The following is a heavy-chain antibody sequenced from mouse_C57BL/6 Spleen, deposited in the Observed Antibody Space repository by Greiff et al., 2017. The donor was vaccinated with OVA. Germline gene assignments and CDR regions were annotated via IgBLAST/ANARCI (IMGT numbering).Heavy chain of an antibody. J-gene: IGHJ4*01. V-gene: IGHV1-69*01. CDR2: IDPSDSYT. CDR3: ARSKSMVTTDYAMDY. Sequence: QVQLQQPGAELVMPGASVKLSCKASGYTFTSYWMHWVKQRPGQGLELIGEIDPSDSYTNYNQKFKGKSTLTVDKSSSTAYMQLSSLTSEDSAVYYCARSKSMVTTDYAMDYWGQGTSVTVSS. CDR1: GYTFTSYW. D-gene: IGHD2-2*01.